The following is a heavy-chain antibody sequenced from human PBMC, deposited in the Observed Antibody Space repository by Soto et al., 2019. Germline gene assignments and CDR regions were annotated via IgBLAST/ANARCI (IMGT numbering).Heavy chain of an antibody. D-gene: IGHD4-17*01. V-gene: IGHV3-30-3*01. CDR3: ARERPYGDPNWFDP. CDR1: GFTFTSFT. CDR2: MSYDGART. J-gene: IGHJ5*02. Sequence: QVQLVESGGGVVQPGGSLSLSCATSGFTFTSFTMHWVRQAPGKGQEWIAVMSYDGARTDYADAVKGRFTTSRDTSKKTLYLQMNNLRPDDTAMYYCARERPYGDPNWFDPWGQGTLVTVSS.